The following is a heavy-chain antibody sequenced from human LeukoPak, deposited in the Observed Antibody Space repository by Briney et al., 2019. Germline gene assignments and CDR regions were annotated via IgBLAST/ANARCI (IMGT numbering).Heavy chain of an antibody. CDR1: RFTLTSQG. D-gene: IGHD2-15*01. J-gene: IGHJ4*02. CDR3: AKDVRRNCSGGSCPADY. CDR2: ISSVGSNT. Sequence: GVSVRLAWALSRFTLTSQGTQWVSQSPGDRMEWVILISSVGSNTSYADSGTGRFTIVRCICKNTLYLQMNSFRDEDTAVYYCAKDVRRNCSGGSCPADYRGQGTLVTVSS. V-gene: IGHV3-30*18.